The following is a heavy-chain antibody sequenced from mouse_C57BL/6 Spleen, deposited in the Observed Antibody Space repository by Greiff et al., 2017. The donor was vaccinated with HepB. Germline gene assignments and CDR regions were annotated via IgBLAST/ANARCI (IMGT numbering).Heavy chain of an antibody. CDR3: ARSNYYGSLDY. J-gene: IGHJ2*01. V-gene: IGHV1-64*01. Sequence: QVQLQQPGAELVKPGASVKLSCKASGYTFTSYWMHWVKQRPGQGLEWIGMIHPNSGSTNYNEKFKSKATLTVDKSSSTAYMQLSSLTSDDSAVCYCARSNYYGSLDYWGQGTTLTVSS. CDR2: IHPNSGST. D-gene: IGHD1-1*01. CDR1: GYTFTSYW.